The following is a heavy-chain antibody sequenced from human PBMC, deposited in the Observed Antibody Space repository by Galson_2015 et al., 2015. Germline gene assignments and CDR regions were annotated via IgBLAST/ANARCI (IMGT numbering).Heavy chain of an antibody. J-gene: IGHJ4*02. Sequence: VSTLSGSGDTTYYADSVKGRFTISSDNSKNTLYLQMNSLRAEDTAVYSCAKDRGYFDSPLDYWGQGTLVTVSS. CDR2: LSGSGDTT. V-gene: IGHV3-23*01. D-gene: IGHD3-9*01. CDR3: AKDRGYFDSPLDY.